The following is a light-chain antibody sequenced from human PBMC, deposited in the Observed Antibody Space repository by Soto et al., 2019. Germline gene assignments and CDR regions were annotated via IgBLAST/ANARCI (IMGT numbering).Light chain of an antibody. J-gene: IGLJ2*01. CDR1: SSDIGGYKY. Sequence: QSALTQPASVSGSPGQAITISCTATSSDIGGYKYVSWDQQHPFKAPKRMIFEVSNRPSEVSNRFSGSKSNKTAALTISGHEGDNEADYYCDSYTRISTRVVFRGGTKLT. CDR3: DSYTRISTRVV. V-gene: IGLV2-14*01. CDR2: EVS.